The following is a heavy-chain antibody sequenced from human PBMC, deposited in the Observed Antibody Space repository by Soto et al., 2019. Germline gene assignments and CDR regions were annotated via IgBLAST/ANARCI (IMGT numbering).Heavy chain of an antibody. CDR2: IWYDGSNK. CDR3: AREGGTIAYYYYGMDV. CDR1: GFTFSSYG. V-gene: IGHV3-33*01. J-gene: IGHJ6*02. D-gene: IGHD1-7*01. Sequence: GGSLRLSCAASGFTFSSYGMHWVRQAPGKGLEWVAVIWYDGSNKYYADSVKGRFTISRDNSKNTLYLQMNSLRAEDTAVYYCAREGGTIAYYYYGMDVWGQGTTVTVSS.